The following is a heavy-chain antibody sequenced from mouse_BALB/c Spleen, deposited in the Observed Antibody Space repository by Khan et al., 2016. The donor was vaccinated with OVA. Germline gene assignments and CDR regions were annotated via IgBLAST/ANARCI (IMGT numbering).Heavy chain of an antibody. CDR1: GYSITSDYA. CDR3: ARSIMAN. J-gene: IGHJ2*01. V-gene: IGHV3-2*02. CDR2: ISYSGST. Sequence: EVKLEESGPGLVKPSQSLSLTCTVTGYSITSDYAWNWIRQFPGNKLEWMGYISYSGSTSYNPSLKSRISITRDTSTNQFFLQLNSVTTEDTATYYCARSIMANWGQGTTLTVSS.